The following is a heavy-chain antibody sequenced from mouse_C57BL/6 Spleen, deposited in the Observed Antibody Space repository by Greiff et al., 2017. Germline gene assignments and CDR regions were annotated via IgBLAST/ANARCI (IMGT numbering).Heavy chain of an antibody. Sequence: EVQLQQSGPELVKPGASVKMSCKASGYTFTDYNMHWVKQSHGKSLEWIGYINPNNGGTSYNQKFKGKATLTVNKSSSTAYMELRSLTSEDSAVYYCARGVLLDWYFDVWGTGTTVTVSS. CDR3: ARGVLLDWYFDV. CDR1: GYTFTDYN. V-gene: IGHV1-22*01. D-gene: IGHD2-1*01. CDR2: INPNNGGT. J-gene: IGHJ1*03.